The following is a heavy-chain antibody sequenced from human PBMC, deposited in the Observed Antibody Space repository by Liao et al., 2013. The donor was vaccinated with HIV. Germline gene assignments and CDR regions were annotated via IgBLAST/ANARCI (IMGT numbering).Heavy chain of an antibody. CDR2: IYSSGSA. J-gene: IGHJ5*02. CDR1: GGSFNDYY. V-gene: IGHV4-59*10. CDR3: ARTDQYYDFWNGYENWFDP. D-gene: IGHD3-3*01. Sequence: QVQLQQWGAGLLKPSETLSLTCAVYGGSFNDYYWSWIRQPAGKGLEWIGRIYSSGSANYNPSLKSRVTMSVDTSKNQFSLKLSSVTAADTAVYYCARTDQYYDFWNGYENWFDPWGQGTLVTVSS.